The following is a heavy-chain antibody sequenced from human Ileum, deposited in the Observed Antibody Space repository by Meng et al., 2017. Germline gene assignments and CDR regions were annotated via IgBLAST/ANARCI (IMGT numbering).Heavy chain of an antibody. Sequence: EVQLVESGGGLVQPGCALRLSCAAAGFTFSSHWMDWVRQAPGKGLEWVSRIRPDGSTTAFADSVEGRFTISRDNAKNTLYLQLNSLRGEDTAVYYCTRDFDSGYGLWGQGTLVTVSS. CDR2: IRPDGSTT. V-gene: IGHV3-74*01. D-gene: IGHD5-12*01. CDR3: TRDFDSGYGL. J-gene: IGHJ4*02. CDR1: GFTFSSHW.